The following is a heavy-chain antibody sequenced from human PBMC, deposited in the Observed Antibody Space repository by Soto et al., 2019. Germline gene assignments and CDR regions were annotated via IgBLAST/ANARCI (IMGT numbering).Heavy chain of an antibody. J-gene: IGHJ2*01. D-gene: IGHD2-2*01. CDR3: ARDRFVCSSTSCNYWYFDL. CDR1: GFTFDDYG. Sequence: EVQLVESGGGVVRPGGSLRLSCAASGFTFDDYGMSWVRQAPGKGLEWVSGINWNGGSTGYADSVKGRFTISRDNAKNSLYLQIYSLRAEDTALYHCARDRFVCSSTSCNYWYFDLWGRGTLVTVSS. CDR2: INWNGGST. V-gene: IGHV3-20*01.